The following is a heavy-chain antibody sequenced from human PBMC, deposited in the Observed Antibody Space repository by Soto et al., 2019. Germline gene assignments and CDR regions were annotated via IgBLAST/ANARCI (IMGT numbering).Heavy chain of an antibody. V-gene: IGHV3-30*18. Sequence: GGSLRLSCAASGFTFSSYGMHWVRQAPGKGLEWVAVISCDGSNKYYADSVKGRFTISRDNSKNTLYLQMNSLRAEDTAVYYCAKDPHISPTSNRLLWFGELFPPPYNWFDPWGQGTLVTVSS. D-gene: IGHD3-10*01. J-gene: IGHJ5*02. CDR1: GFTFSSYG. CDR3: AKDPHISPTSNRLLWFGELFPPPYNWFDP. CDR2: ISCDGSNK.